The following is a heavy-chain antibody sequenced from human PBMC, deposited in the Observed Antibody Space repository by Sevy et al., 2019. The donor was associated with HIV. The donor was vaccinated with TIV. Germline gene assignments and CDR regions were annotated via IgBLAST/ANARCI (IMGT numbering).Heavy chain of an antibody. Sequence: GGSLRLSCAASGFTFSSYEMNWVRQAPGKGLEWVSYISSSGSTIYYADSVKGRFTISRDNAKNSLYLQMNSLRAEDTAVYYCARDTYGDDEGHWGQGTLVTVSS. J-gene: IGHJ4*02. V-gene: IGHV3-48*03. CDR3: ARDTYGDDEGH. CDR2: ISSSGSTI. CDR1: GFTFSSYE. D-gene: IGHD4-17*01.